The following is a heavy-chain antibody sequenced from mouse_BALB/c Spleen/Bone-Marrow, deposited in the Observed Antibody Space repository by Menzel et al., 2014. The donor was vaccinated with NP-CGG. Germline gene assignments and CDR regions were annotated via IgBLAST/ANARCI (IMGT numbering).Heavy chain of an antibody. CDR3: VRHYYGYDFDY. J-gene: IGHJ2*01. Sequence: VQVVESGPGLVAPSQSLSITCTVSGFSLTSYDISWIRQPPGKGLEGLGVIWTGGGTNYNSAFMSRLSISKDNSKSQVFLKMNSLQTDDTAIYYCVRHYYGYDFDYLGQGTTLTVSS. CDR1: GFSLTSYD. CDR2: IWTGGGT. V-gene: IGHV2-9-2*01. D-gene: IGHD1-2*01.